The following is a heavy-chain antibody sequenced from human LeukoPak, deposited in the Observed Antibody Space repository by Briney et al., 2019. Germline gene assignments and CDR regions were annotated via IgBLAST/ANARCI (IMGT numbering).Heavy chain of an antibody. J-gene: IGHJ5*02. D-gene: IGHD6-13*01. CDR2: ISGSGGAT. CDR3: AKPPYCSGWYPLAS. V-gene: IGHV3-23*01. Sequence: GGSLRLSCAASGFTLTNYAMSWVRQSPGRGLEWVSGISGSGGATYYTDSVKGRFTISRDNSKNTLYLQINSLRAEDTAVFYCAKPPYCSGWYPLASWGQGTLVTVSS. CDR1: GFTLTNYA.